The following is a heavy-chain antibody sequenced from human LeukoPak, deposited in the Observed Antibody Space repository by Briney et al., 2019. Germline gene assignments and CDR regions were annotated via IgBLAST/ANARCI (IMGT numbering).Heavy chain of an antibody. CDR1: GFTVSSNY. V-gene: IGHV3-23*01. D-gene: IGHD3-22*01. Sequence: PRGSLRLSCAASGFTVSSNYMSWVRQAPGKGLEWVSAISGSGGSTYYADSVKGRFTISRDNSKNTLYLQMNSLRAEDTAVYYCAKDDKYYYDSSGYYFGGSFDYWGQGTLVTVSS. CDR2: ISGSGGST. J-gene: IGHJ4*02. CDR3: AKDDKYYYDSSGYYFGGSFDY.